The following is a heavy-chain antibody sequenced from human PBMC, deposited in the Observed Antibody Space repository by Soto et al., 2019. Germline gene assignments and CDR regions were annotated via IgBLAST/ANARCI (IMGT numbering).Heavy chain of an antibody. Sequence: GGSLRLSCTASGFTFSSYAMTWVRQAPGKGLVWVSAISGGGGGTYYADSVKGRFTISRDNSKNTLFLQMNSLRAEDTAVYYCAFSRYCSSTSCHYDYWGQGTLVTVSS. J-gene: IGHJ4*02. CDR3: AFSRYCSSTSCHYDY. CDR2: ISGGGGGT. V-gene: IGHV3-23*01. CDR1: GFTFSSYA. D-gene: IGHD2-2*01.